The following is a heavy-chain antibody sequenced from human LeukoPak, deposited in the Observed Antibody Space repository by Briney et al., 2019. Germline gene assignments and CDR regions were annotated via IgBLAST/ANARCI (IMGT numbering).Heavy chain of an antibody. CDR1: GYTFTGYY. Sequence: GASVKVSCKASGYTFTGYYMHWVRQAPGQGLEWMGWINPNSGGTNYAQKFQGRVTMTRDTSISTAYMELSRLRSDDTAVYYCARDRPNSSSWYGKDYWGQGTLVTVSS. CDR2: INPNSGGT. J-gene: IGHJ4*02. V-gene: IGHV1-2*02. D-gene: IGHD6-13*01. CDR3: ARDRPNSSSWYGKDY.